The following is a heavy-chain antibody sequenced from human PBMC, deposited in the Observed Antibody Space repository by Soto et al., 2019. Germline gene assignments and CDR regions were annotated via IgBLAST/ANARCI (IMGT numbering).Heavy chain of an antibody. CDR3: ARKDYYTSGSPY. CDR2: IYHSGSA. D-gene: IGHD3-10*01. CDR1: GGSVRSTDYY. Sequence: QVQLQESGPGLVKPSQTLSLTCTVSGGSVRSTDYYWSWIRQPPGKGLEWIGYIYHSGSAYYNPSLKSRVTISVDTSKNHFSLKLTSVTAADTAIYYCARKDYYTSGSPYWGQGTLVTVSS. J-gene: IGHJ4*02. V-gene: IGHV4-30-4*01.